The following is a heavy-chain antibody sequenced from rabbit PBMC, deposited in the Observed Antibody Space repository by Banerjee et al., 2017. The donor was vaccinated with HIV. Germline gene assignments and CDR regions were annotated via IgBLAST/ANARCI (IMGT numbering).Heavy chain of an antibody. CDR1: GFTISSNHN. CDR3: ARDRVDGGATYDFSL. J-gene: IGHJ4*01. D-gene: IGHD2-1*01. V-gene: IGHV1S45*01. CDR2: IYSGSRGDT. Sequence: QEQLEESGGGLVKPGASLTLTCTASGFTISSNHNMCWVRQAPGKGLEWIACIYSGSRGDTHYASWAKGRFTISKTSSTTVTLQMTSLTAADTATYFCARDRVDGGATYDFSLWGQGTLVTVS.